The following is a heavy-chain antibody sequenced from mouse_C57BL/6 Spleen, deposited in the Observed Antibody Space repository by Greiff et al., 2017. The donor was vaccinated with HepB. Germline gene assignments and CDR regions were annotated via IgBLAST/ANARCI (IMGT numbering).Heavy chain of an antibody. CDR1: GFSLTSYA. V-gene: IGHV2-9-1*01. Sequence: VMLVESGPGLVAPSQSLSITCTVSGFSLTSYAISWVRQPPGKGLEWLGVIWTGGGTNYNSALKSRLSISKDNSKSQVFLKMNSLQTDDTARYYCARNWDLYYYAMDYWGQGTSVTVSS. CDR2: IWTGGGT. J-gene: IGHJ4*01. D-gene: IGHD4-1*01. CDR3: ARNWDLYYYAMDY.